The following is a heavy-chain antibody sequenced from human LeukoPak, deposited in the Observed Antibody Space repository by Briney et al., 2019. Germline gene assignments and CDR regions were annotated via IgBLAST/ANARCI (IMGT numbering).Heavy chain of an antibody. D-gene: IGHD3-3*01. Sequence: ASVKVSCKASGYTFTGYYMHWVRQAPGQGLEWMGWINPNSGGTNYAQKFQGRVTMTRDTSISTAYMELSRLRSDDTAVYYCARDGPDFWSGPEDYWGQGTLVTVSS. J-gene: IGHJ4*02. V-gene: IGHV1-2*02. CDR2: INPNSGGT. CDR3: ARDGPDFWSGPEDY. CDR1: GYTFTGYY.